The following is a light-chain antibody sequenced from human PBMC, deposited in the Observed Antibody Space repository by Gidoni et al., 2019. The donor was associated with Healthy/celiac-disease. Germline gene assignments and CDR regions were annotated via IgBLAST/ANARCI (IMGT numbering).Light chain of an antibody. CDR1: QSISSW. CDR3: QQYNSYPYT. CDR2: KAS. V-gene: IGKV1-5*03. J-gene: IGKJ2*01. Sequence: IQMTHSPSTLSASVGDRVTITCRASQSISSWLAWYQQKPGKAPKLLIYKASSLESGVPSRFSGSGSGTEFTLTISSLQPDDFATYYCQQYNSYPYTFGQXTKLEIK.